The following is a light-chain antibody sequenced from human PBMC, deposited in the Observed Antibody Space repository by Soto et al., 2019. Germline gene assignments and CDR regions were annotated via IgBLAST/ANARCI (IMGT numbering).Light chain of an antibody. Sequence: QSALTQPASVSGSPGQSITISCTGTSSDVGSYNLVSWYQQHPGKAPKLMIYEGSKRPSGVSNRFSGYKSGNTASLTISGLQAEDEADYYCCSYAGSRGLVFGGGTKLTVL. CDR2: EGS. CDR3: CSYAGSRGLV. V-gene: IGLV2-23*01. J-gene: IGLJ2*01. CDR1: SSDVGSYNL.